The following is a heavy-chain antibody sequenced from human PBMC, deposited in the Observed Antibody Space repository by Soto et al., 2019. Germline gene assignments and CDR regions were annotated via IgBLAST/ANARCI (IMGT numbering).Heavy chain of an antibody. CDR3: ARGYCSGGGCLDAFDI. CDR2: IIPILGIA. Sequence: QVQLVQSGAEVKKPGSSVKVSCKASGGTFSSYTISWVRQAPGQGLEWMGRIIPILGIANYAQKFQGRVTITAYKSTSTAYRELGSLRSADTAVYSCARGYCSGGGCLDAFDIWGQGTMVTVSS. D-gene: IGHD2-15*01. J-gene: IGHJ3*02. V-gene: IGHV1-69*02. CDR1: GGTFSSYT.